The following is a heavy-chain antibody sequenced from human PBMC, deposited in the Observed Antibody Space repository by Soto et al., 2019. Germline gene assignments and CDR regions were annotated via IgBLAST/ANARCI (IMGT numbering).Heavy chain of an antibody. CDR3: ARAPSIVVRYYYYYMDV. V-gene: IGHV3-21*01. J-gene: IGHJ6*03. CDR1: GFTFSSYS. Sequence: PGGSLRLSCAASGFTFSSYSMNWVRQAPGKGLEWVSSISSSSSYIYYADSVKGRFTISRDNAKNSLYLQMNSLRAEDTAVYYCARAPSIVVRYYYYYMDVWGKGTTVTVSS. D-gene: IGHD2-15*01. CDR2: ISSSSSYI.